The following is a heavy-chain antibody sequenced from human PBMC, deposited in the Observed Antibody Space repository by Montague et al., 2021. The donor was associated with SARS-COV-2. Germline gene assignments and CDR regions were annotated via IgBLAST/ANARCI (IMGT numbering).Heavy chain of an antibody. CDR1: GFSFTCSE. V-gene: IGHV3-48*03. J-gene: IGHJ4*02. CDR2: ISSSGTTI. CDR3: ARGNPDVY. Sequence: SLRLSCAASGFSFTCSEMNWFRQAPGKGPEWVSYISSSGTTINYADSVKGRFTISRDDAKNSLYLQMNSLRDEDTAVYYCARGNPDVYWGQGTLVTVSS. D-gene: IGHD5-24*01.